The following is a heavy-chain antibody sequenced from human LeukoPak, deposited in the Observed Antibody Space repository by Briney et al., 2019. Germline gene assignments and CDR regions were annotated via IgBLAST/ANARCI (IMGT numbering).Heavy chain of an antibody. D-gene: IGHD6-19*01. J-gene: IGHJ5*02. CDR2: IYYSGST. CDR3: ARGRAGRLSASNWFDP. V-gene: IGHV4-59*08. Sequence: SETLSLTCTVSGGSISSYYWSWIRQPPGKGLEWIGYIYYSGSTSYNPSLKSRVTIFLDSSQNHFSLRLSSVAATDTAVYYCARGRAGRLSASNWFDPWGHGTLVTVSS. CDR1: GGSISSYY.